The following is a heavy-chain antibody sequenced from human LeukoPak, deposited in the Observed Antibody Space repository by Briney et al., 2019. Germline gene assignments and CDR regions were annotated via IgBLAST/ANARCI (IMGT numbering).Heavy chain of an antibody. Sequence: GGSLRLSCAASGFTFSSYSMNWVRQAPGKGLEWVSSISSSSSYIYYADSVKGRFTISRDNAKNSLYLQMNSLRAEDTAVYYCARSVPAVTNFDFDYWGQGTLVTASS. V-gene: IGHV3-21*01. CDR1: GFTFSSYS. D-gene: IGHD2-2*01. J-gene: IGHJ4*02. CDR3: ARSVPAVTNFDFDY. CDR2: ISSSSSYI.